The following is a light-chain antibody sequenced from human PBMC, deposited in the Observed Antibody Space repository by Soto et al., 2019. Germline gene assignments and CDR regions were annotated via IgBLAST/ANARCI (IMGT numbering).Light chain of an antibody. CDR3: SSYTSSSTNYV. CDR1: SSDVGGYNY. Sequence: QSALTQPASMSGSPGQSITISCTGTSSDVGGYNYVSWYQQHPGKAPKLMIYDVSNRPSGVSNRFSGSKSGNTASLTISGLQAEDEADYYCSSYTSSSTNYVFGTGTKLTVL. CDR2: DVS. J-gene: IGLJ1*01. V-gene: IGLV2-14*01.